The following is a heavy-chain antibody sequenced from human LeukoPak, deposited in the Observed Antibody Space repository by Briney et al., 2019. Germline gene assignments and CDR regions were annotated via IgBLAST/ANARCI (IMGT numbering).Heavy chain of an antibody. CDR2: INPNSGGT. CDR3: ARDRDYYDSGGDIDY. D-gene: IGHD3-22*01. CDR1: GYTFTGYY. J-gene: IGHJ4*02. V-gene: IGHV1-2*02. Sequence: GASVKVSCKASGYTFTGYYMHWVRQAPGQGLEWMGWINPNSGGTNYAQKFQGGVTMTRDTSISTAYMELSRLRSDDTAVYYCARDRDYYDSGGDIDYWGQGTLVTVSS.